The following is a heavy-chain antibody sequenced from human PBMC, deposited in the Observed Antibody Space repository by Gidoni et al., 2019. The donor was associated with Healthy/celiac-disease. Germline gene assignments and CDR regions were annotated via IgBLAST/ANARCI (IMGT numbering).Heavy chain of an antibody. V-gene: IGHV1-69*01. CDR3: ARHYYDSSGYYVHYYGMDV. J-gene: IGHJ6*02. D-gene: IGHD3-22*01. CDR2: IIPIFGTA. Sequence: QVQLVQSGAEVKKPGSSVKVSCKAPGGTFSSYAISWVRQAPGQGLEWMGGIIPIFGTANYAQKFQGRVTITADESTSTAYMELSSLRSEDTAVYYCARHYYDSSGYYVHYYGMDVWGQGTTVTVSS. CDR1: GGTFSSYA.